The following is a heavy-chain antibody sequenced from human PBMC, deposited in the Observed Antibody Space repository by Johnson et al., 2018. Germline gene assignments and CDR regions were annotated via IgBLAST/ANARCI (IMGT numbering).Heavy chain of an antibody. D-gene: IGHD1-26*01. J-gene: IGHJ4*02. CDR1: GFTFGTYG. V-gene: IGHV3-30*18. Sequence: QVQLVQSGGGVVQPGRSLRLSCAASGFTFGTYGMHWVRQAPGKGLEWVAVISYDGTTKYYVESVKGRFTVSRDNSENTLYLHLKSLRTEDTAVYYCAKDVLWGSYPRHFDHWGKGALVTVSS. CDR3: AKDVLWGSYPRHFDH. CDR2: ISYDGTTK.